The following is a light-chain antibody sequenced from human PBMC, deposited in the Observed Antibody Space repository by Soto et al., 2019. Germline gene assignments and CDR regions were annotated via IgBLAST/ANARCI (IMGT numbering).Light chain of an antibody. Sequence: DIQMTQSPSTLSASVGDRVTITCRAGQSISSWLAWYQQKPGKAPKLLIYDASSLESGVPSRFSGSGSGTEFTLTISSLQPDDFATYYCQQYNSYSPWTFDQGTKVEIK. CDR3: QQYNSYSPWT. J-gene: IGKJ1*01. CDR2: DAS. V-gene: IGKV1-5*01. CDR1: QSISSW.